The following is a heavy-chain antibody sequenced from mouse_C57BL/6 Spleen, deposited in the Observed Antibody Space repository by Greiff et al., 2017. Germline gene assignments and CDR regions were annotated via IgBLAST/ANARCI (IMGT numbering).Heavy chain of an antibody. Sequence: QVQLQQPGAELVKPGASVKMSCKASGYTFTSYWITWVKQRPGQGLEWIGDIYPGSGSTTYNEKFKSKATLAVCTPASTAYMQLSSLTSEDSAVYYCATHYYGPPYYVDYWGQGTTLTVSS. CDR1: GYTFTSYW. D-gene: IGHD1-1*01. V-gene: IGHV1-55*01. CDR3: ATHYYGPPYYVDY. J-gene: IGHJ2*01. CDR2: IYPGSGST.